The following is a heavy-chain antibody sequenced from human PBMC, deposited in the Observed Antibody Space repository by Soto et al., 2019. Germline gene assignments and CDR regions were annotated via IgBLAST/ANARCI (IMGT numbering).Heavy chain of an antibody. D-gene: IGHD1-1*01. J-gene: IGHJ4*02. CDR2: ISVRGDTT. V-gene: IGHV3-23*01. CDR3: AKDKPGTTSFDY. CDR1: GSPISSFP. Sequence: EVQLLESGGGLVQPGGSLRLSCAASGSPISSFPWTWVRQVPGKGLEWVSAISVRGDTTHYADSVKGRFTISRDTSKNTLYLQLNTLRAEDTAVYYCAKDKPGTTSFDYWGQGTLVTVSS.